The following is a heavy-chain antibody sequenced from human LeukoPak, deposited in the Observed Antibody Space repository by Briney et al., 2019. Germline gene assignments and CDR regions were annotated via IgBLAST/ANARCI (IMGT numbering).Heavy chain of an antibody. V-gene: IGHV3-7*01. J-gene: IGHJ4*02. Sequence: GGSLSLSCAASGFTFNNYWMSWFGQAPGKGLDWVAKIKEDGSEKYFLDSVKGRFTISRDNARTSLYLQMNSLRAEDTAVHYCASGRQLGYWGQGSLVTASS. D-gene: IGHD6-13*01. CDR1: GFTFNNYW. CDR2: IKEDGSEK. CDR3: ASGRQLGY.